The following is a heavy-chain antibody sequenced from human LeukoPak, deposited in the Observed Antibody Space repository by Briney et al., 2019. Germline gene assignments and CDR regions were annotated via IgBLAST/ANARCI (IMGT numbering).Heavy chain of an antibody. CDR3: AREGPRYNWNSGFDY. V-gene: IGHV4-38-2*02. Sequence: NASETLSLTCTVSGGSISSYYWGWIRQPPGKGLEWVGSIYHSGSTYYNPSLKSRVTVSVDTSKNQFSLKLSSVTAADTAVYYCAREGPRYNWNSGFDYWGQGTLVTVSS. J-gene: IGHJ4*02. CDR2: IYHSGST. D-gene: IGHD1-7*01. CDR1: GGSISSYY.